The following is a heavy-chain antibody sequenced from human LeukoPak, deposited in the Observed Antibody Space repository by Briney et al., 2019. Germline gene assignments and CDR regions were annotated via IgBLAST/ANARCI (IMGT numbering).Heavy chain of an antibody. CDR3: ARSGGAFDI. CDR2: INHSGST. J-gene: IGHJ3*02. Sequence: PSETLSLTCAVYGGSFSGYYWSWIRQPPGKGLEWIGEINHSGSTNYNPSLKSRVTISVDTSKNQFSLKLSSVTAADTAVYYCARSGGAFDIWGQGKMVSVSS. D-gene: IGHD6-25*01. CDR1: GGSFSGYY. V-gene: IGHV4-34*01.